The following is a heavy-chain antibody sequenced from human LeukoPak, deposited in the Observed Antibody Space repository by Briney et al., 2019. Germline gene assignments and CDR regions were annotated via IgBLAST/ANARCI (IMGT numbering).Heavy chain of an antibody. J-gene: IGHJ4*02. Sequence: GGSLRLSCAVSGFTFSTKSMNWVRQAPGKGLEWVSYITADSGTTYYADSVKGRFTISRDNAKNSLYLLMNSLRAEDTAVYYCARAMTTLPLFFDYWGQGTLVTVSS. CDR2: ITADSGTT. CDR1: GFTFSTKS. CDR3: ARAMTTLPLFFDY. V-gene: IGHV3-48*01. D-gene: IGHD4-17*01.